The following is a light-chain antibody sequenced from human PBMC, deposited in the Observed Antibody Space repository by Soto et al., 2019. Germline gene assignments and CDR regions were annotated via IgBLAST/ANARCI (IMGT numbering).Light chain of an antibody. CDR2: VAS. V-gene: IGKV3-20*01. CDR1: QRVAGNY. J-gene: IGKJ2*01. Sequence: EIVLTQSPGTLSLSPGERATLSCRASQRVAGNYLAWYQQNPGQAPGLLIYVASTRATGVPDRFSGSGSGTTLTLSISRLEPEDLAVYYWQQSGRSPNTFGQGTKLETK. CDR3: QQSGRSPNT.